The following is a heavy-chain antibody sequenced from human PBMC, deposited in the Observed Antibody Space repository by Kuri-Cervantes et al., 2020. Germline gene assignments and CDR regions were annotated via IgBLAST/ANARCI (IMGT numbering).Heavy chain of an antibody. CDR3: ARVWGAYCGGDCYSSNDY. CDR2: IKQDGSEK. Sequence: GGSLRLSCAASGFTFSSYWMSWVRQAPGKGLEWVANIKQDGSEKYYVDSVKGRFTISRDNAKNSLYLQMNSLRAEDTAVYYCARVWGAYCGGDCYSSNDYWGQGTLVTVSS. J-gene: IGHJ4*02. D-gene: IGHD2-21*02. CDR1: GFTFSSYW. V-gene: IGHV3-7*03.